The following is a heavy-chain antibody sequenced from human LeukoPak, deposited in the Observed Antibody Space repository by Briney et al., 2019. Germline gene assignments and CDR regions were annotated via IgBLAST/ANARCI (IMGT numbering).Heavy chain of an antibody. CDR3: AKDCGGDCYLDY. CDR1: GFTFSSYG. D-gene: IGHD2-21*02. J-gene: IGHJ4*02. V-gene: IGHV3-30*18. Sequence: GGSLRLSCAASGFTFSSYGMHWGRQAPGKGPEWVAVISYDGSNKYYADSVKGRFTISRDNSKNTLYLQMNSLRAEDTAVYYCAKDCGGDCYLDYWGQGTLVTVSS. CDR2: ISYDGSNK.